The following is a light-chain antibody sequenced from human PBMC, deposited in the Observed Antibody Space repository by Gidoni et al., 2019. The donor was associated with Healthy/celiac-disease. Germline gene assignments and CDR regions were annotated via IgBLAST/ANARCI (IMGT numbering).Light chain of an antibody. CDR3: QQRSNWQT. CDR1: QSVSSY. CDR2: DAS. J-gene: IGKJ2*01. Sequence: EIVLTQSPATLSLSPGERATLSCRASQSVSSYLAWYQQKPGQAPRLLIYDASNRATGIPARFSGSGSGTDFTLTISSLEPEDFAVYYCQQRSNWQTFXRXTKLXIK. V-gene: IGKV3-11*01.